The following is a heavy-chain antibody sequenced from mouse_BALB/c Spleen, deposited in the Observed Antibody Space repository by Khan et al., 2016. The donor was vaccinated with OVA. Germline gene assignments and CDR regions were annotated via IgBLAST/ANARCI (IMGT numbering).Heavy chain of an antibody. Sequence: QVQLQQSGAELARPGASVKMSCKASGYTFTSYTIHWIKMRPGQGLEWIGYINPSNGYTNYNQKFKDKATLTAEKSSTTAYMQLSSLTSDDSAVYNCVRDGAYHRNDGWFAYWGLGTLVTVSA. V-gene: IGHV1-4*01. CDR2: INPSNGYT. J-gene: IGHJ3*01. CDR1: GYTFTSYT. D-gene: IGHD2-14*01. CDR3: VRDGAYHRNDGWFAY.